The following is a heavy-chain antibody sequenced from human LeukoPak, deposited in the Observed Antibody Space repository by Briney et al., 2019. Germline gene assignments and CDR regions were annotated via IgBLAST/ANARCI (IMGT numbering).Heavy chain of an antibody. V-gene: IGHV3-30*04. CDR3: ARDLADSSGWYYFDY. J-gene: IGHJ4*02. CDR1: RFTFSSYA. CDR2: ISYDGSNK. D-gene: IGHD6-19*01. Sequence: GGSLRLSCAASRFTFSSYAMHWVRQAPGKGLEWVAVISYDGSNKYYAESMKGRFTISRDNSTNTLYLQMNSLRAEDTAVYYCARDLADSSGWYYFDYWGQGTLVTVSS.